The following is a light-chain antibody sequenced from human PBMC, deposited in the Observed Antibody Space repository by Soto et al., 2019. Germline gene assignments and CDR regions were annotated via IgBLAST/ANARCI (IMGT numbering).Light chain of an antibody. CDR3: QHYNSYSEA. CDR2: VAS. V-gene: IGKV1D-16*01. CDR1: QGISNL. J-gene: IGKJ1*01. Sequence: DIQMTQSPSSVSASVGDRVTITCRASQGISNLLAWYQQKPGKAPKLLIYVASNLESGVPSRFRGSGFGTDFSLTISSLQPEDGATYYCQHYNSYSEAFGQGTKVDIK.